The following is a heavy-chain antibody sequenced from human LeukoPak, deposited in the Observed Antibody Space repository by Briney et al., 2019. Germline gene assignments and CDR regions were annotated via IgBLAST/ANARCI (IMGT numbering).Heavy chain of an antibody. J-gene: IGHJ4*02. Sequence: GGSLRLSCAASGFTLSKYWMHWVRQAPGKGLAWVSRISSDGTTTAYADSVKGRFTTSRDSAKNMLYLQMSSLRVDDTAMYYCASPGDNYAILGLDYWGQGTLVTVSS. CDR2: ISSDGTTT. CDR1: GFTLSKYW. V-gene: IGHV3-74*01. D-gene: IGHD3-9*01. CDR3: ASPGDNYAILGLDY.